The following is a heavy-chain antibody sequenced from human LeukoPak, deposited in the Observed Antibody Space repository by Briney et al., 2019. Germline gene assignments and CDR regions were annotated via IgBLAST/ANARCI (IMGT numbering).Heavy chain of an antibody. D-gene: IGHD3-22*01. CDR3: ARDPPDSSFDY. CDR2: IYYSGST. CDR1: GGSISSSSYY. V-gene: IGHV4-39*07. Sequence: SETLSLTCTVSGGSISSSSYYWGWIRQPPGKGLEWIGSIYYSGSTYYNPSLKSRVTISVDTSKNQFSLKLSSVTAADTAVYYCARDPPDSSFDYWGQGTLVTVSS. J-gene: IGHJ4*02.